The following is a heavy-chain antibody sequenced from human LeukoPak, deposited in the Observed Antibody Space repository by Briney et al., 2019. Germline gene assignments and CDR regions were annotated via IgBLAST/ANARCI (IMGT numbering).Heavy chain of an antibody. J-gene: IGHJ5*02. CDR2: IHTSGST. CDR1: GGSISSYY. V-gene: IGHV4-4*07. Sequence: SETLSLTCMDSGGSISSYYWSWIRQPAGKGLEWIGRIHTSGSTNYNPSLKCRVTMSVDTSKNQFSLKLTSVTAADTAVYYCARAYSSSWYFNWFDPWGQGTLVTVSS. CDR3: ARAYSSSWYFNWFDP. D-gene: IGHD6-13*01.